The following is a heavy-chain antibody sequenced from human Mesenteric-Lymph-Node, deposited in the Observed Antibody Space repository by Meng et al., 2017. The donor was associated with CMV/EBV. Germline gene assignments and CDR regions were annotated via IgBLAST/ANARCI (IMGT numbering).Heavy chain of an antibody. CDR2: IYKSGNT. V-gene: IGHV4-31*02. D-gene: IGHD2-2*01. CDR1: GGSISSGDYY. Sequence: GGSISSGDYYWSWIRLHPGKGLEWIGYIYKSGNTYYNASLRSRLSISVDTSENQFSLKLSSVTAADTAVYYCARRYCSKTSCPFDYWGQGILVTVSS. J-gene: IGHJ4*02. CDR3: ARRYCSKTSCPFDY.